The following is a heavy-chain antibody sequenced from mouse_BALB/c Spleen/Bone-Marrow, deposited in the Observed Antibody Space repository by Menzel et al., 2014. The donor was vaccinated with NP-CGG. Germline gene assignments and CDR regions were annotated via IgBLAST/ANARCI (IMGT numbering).Heavy chain of an antibody. V-gene: IGHV5-17*02. CDR2: ISSGSSII. CDR3: ARSQFYGNYFGS. D-gene: IGHD2-1*01. CDR1: GFTSSSFG. Sequence: EVMLVESGGGLVQPGGSRKLSCAASGFTSSSFGMHWVRQAPEKGLEWVAFISSGSSIIYYADTVKGRFTISRDNPKNTLFLQMTSLRSEDTAMYYCARSQFYGNYFGSWGQGTTLTVSS. J-gene: IGHJ2*01.